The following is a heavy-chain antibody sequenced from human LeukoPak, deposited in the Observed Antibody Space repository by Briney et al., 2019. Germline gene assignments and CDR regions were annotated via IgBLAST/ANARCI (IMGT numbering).Heavy chain of an antibody. CDR3: ARDDCSTTPCYAY. CDR1: GFTFSSSS. D-gene: IGHD2-2*01. V-gene: IGHV3-21*01. Sequence: GGSLRLSCAASGFTFSSSSMNWVRQAPGKGLEWVSFISSSSSYIYYADSVKGRFTISRDSAKNSLYLQMNSLRAEDTAVYYCARDDCSTTPCYAYWGQGTLVTVSS. CDR2: ISSSSSYI. J-gene: IGHJ4*02.